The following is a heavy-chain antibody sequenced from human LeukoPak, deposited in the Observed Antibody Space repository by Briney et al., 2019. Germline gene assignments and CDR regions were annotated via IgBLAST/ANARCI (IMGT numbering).Heavy chain of an antibody. Sequence: PAETLSLTCTVSGGSISSYYWSWIRQPAGKGLEWIGRIYTSGSTNYNPSLKSRVTMSVHTSKNQVSLKVTSVSAADTAVYYCARHLGGRYYYYYMDVWGKGTTVTISS. D-gene: IGHD5-24*01. CDR2: IYTSGST. CDR3: ARHLGGRYYYYYMDV. J-gene: IGHJ6*03. V-gene: IGHV4-4*07. CDR1: GGSISSYY.